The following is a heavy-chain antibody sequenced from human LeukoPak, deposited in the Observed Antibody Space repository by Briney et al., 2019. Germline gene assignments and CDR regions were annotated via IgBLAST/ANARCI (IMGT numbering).Heavy chain of an antibody. CDR3: ARLTALAGHRGAFDI. V-gene: IGHV4-39*01. J-gene: IGHJ3*02. CDR1: GGSIGGHTFY. D-gene: IGHD6-19*01. CDR2: IYYNGTT. Sequence: PSETLSLTCNVSGGSIGGHTFYWDWIRQPPGKGLEWIATIYYNGTTFYNPSLKSRVAISIDMSKSQFSLHLSSVSAADTAVYYCARLTALAGHRGAFDIWGPGTMVTVSS.